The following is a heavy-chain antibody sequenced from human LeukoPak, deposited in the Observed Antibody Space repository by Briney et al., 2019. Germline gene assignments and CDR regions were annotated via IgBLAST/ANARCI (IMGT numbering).Heavy chain of an antibody. Sequence: PGGSLRLSCAASGFTFSDHYMDWVRQAPGKGLEWVGRSRNKPNSYTTEYAASVKGRFIISRDDSKNSLYLQMNSLKTEDTAVYYCTRDVGGGSYYYYGMDVWGQGTTVTVSS. D-gene: IGHD5-24*01. V-gene: IGHV3-72*01. CDR1: GFTFSDHY. CDR2: SRNKPNSYTT. CDR3: TRDVGGGSYYYYGMDV. J-gene: IGHJ6*02.